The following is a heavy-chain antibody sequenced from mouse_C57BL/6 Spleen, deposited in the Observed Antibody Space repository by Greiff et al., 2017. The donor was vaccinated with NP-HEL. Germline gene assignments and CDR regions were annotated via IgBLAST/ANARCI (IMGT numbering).Heavy chain of an antibody. CDR2: IDPEDGDT. V-gene: IGHV14-1*01. CDR1: GFNIKDYY. D-gene: IGHD1-1*01. CDR3: TTGYYGSSSRDYFDY. Sequence: VQLQQSGAELVRPGASVKLSCTASGFNIKDYYMHWVKQRPEQGLEWIGRIDPEDGDTEYAPKFQGKATMTADTSSNTAYLQLSSLTSEDTAVYYCTTGYYGSSSRDYFDYWGQGTTLTVSS. J-gene: IGHJ2*01.